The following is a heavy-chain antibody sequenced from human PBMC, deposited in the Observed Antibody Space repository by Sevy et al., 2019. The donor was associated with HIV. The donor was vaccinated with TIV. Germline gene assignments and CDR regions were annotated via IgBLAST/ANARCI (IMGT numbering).Heavy chain of an antibody. D-gene: IGHD3-9*01. V-gene: IGHV4-34*01. CDR3: ARGFRTYYDILTGYYPRYYYYGMDV. CDR1: GGSFSGYY. CDR2: INHSGST. J-gene: IGHJ6*02. Sequence: SETLSLTCAVYGGSFSGYYWSWIRQPPGKGLEWIGEINHSGSTNYNPSLKSRVTISVDTSKNQFSLKLSSVTAADTAVYYCARGFRTYYDILTGYYPRYYYYGMDVWGQGTTVTVSS.